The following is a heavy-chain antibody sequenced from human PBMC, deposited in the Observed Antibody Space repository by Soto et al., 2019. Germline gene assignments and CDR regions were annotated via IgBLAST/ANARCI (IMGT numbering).Heavy chain of an antibody. CDR3: ARQYDINIPNWFDP. CDR2: IYNSGST. V-gene: IGHV4-31*03. D-gene: IGHD3-16*01. CDR1: GGSISSGGYY. J-gene: IGHJ5*02. Sequence: QVQLQESGPGLVKPSQTLSLTCTVSGGSISSGGYYWSWIRQHPGKGLEWIGYIYNSGSTSYNPSLQSRITMSADTSKNQFPLRLTSVTAADTAVYYCARQYDINIPNWFDPWGQGTLVTVSS.